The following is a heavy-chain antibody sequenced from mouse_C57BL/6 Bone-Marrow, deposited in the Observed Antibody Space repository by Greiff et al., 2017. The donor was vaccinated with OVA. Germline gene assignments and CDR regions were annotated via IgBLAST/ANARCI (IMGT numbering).Heavy chain of an antibody. J-gene: IGHJ2*01. Sequence: QVQLQQPGAELVKPGASVKLSCKASGYTFTSYWMHWVKQRPGQGLEWIGMIHPNSGSTNYNEKFKSKATLTVDKSSSTAYMQLSSLTSEDSAVDYCASRSSSYYFDNWGQGTTLTVSS. CDR3: ASRSSSYYFDN. V-gene: IGHV1-64*01. CDR2: IHPNSGST. CDR1: GYTFTSYW. D-gene: IGHD1-1*01.